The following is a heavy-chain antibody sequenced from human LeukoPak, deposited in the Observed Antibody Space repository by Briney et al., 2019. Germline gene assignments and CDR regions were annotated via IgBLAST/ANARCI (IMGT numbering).Heavy chain of an antibody. Sequence: PSETLSLTCTVSGASISSYYWSWIRPSPGKGLEWIGYLYYSGNTNYNPSLKSRVTISVDTSKNQFSLKLSSVTAADTAVYYCARGGDYYDSSGYLLRYYYYYMDVWGRGTTVTVSS. D-gene: IGHD3-22*01. CDR2: LYYSGNT. CDR1: GASISSYY. V-gene: IGHV4-59*01. CDR3: ARGGDYYDSSGYLLRYYYYYMDV. J-gene: IGHJ6*03.